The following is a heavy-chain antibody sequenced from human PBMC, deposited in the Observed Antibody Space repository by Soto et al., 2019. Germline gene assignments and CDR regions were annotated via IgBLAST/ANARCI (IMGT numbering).Heavy chain of an antibody. Sequence: ASVKVSCKASGGTFSSYAISWVRQAPGQGLEWMGGIIPIFGTANYAQKFQGRVTITADESTSTAYMELSSLRSEDTAVYYCARESAYDSSGYSATFDYWGQGTLVTVSS. CDR3: ARESAYDSSGYSATFDY. D-gene: IGHD3-22*01. CDR2: IIPIFGTA. CDR1: GGTFSSYA. V-gene: IGHV1-69*13. J-gene: IGHJ4*02.